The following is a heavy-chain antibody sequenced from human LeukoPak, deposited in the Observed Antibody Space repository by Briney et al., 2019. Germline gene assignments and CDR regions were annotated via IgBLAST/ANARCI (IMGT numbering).Heavy chain of an antibody. Sequence: GGSLRLSCAASGFTFSSYAMSWVRQAPGKGLEWVSAISGSGGSTYYADSVKGRFTISRDNSKNTLYLQMNSLRAEDTAVYYCAEDGRIWFGEIYYFDYWGQGTLVTVSS. CDR2: ISGSGGST. D-gene: IGHD3-10*01. CDR1: GFTFSSYA. V-gene: IGHV3-23*01. CDR3: AEDGRIWFGEIYYFDY. J-gene: IGHJ4*02.